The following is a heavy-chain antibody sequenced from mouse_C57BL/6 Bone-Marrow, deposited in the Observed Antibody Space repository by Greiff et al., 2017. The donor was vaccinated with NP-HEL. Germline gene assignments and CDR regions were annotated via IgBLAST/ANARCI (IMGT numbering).Heavy chain of an antibody. CDR3: ARFYTYCDV. CDR2: IDPSDSYT. CDR1: GYTFTSYW. J-gene: IGHJ1*03. Sequence: QVQLKQPGAELVRPGTSVKLSCKASGYTFTSYWMHWVKQRPGQGLEWIGVIDPSDSYTNYNQKFKGKAPLTVDTSSSTAYMQLSSLKSEDSAVYYCARFYTYCDVWGTGTTVTVST. V-gene: IGHV1-59*01. D-gene: IGHD2-12*01.